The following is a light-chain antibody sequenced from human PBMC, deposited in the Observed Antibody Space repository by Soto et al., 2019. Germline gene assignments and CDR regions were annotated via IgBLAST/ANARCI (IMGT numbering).Light chain of an antibody. J-gene: IGLJ2*01. CDR2: EVS. CDR1: SSDVGSYNL. V-gene: IGLV2-23*02. CDR3: CSYGGRSAPIL. Sequence: QSALTQPASVSGSPGQSITISCTGTSSDVGSYNLVSWYQQHPGQAPKLMIFEVSKRPSGVSNRFSGSKSGNTASLTISGLQAEDEAEYYCCSYGGRSAPILFGGGTKLTVL.